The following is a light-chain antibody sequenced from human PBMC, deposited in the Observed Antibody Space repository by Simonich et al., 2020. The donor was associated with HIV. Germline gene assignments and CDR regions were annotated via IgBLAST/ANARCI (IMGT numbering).Light chain of an antibody. CDR3: QQYNNSPLT. V-gene: IGKV3-15*01. Sequence: DIVMTQSPATLSVSPGERATLTCRASQSVSSNLAWYQQKPGQAPRLLIYDASTRATGIPARFSGSGSGTEFTLTISSMQSEDCAVYYCQQYNNSPLTFGGGTKVEIK. J-gene: IGKJ4*01. CDR2: DAS. CDR1: QSVSSN.